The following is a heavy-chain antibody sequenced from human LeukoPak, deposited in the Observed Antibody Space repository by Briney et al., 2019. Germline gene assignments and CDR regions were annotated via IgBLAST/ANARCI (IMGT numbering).Heavy chain of an antibody. CDR1: GFTFSSYG. CDR2: IWYDGSNK. CDR3: ARDLLAPRYYYYGMGV. V-gene: IGHV3-33*01. D-gene: IGHD3-3*02. J-gene: IGHJ6*02. Sequence: GGSLRLSCAASGFTFSSYGMHWVRQAPGKGLEWVAVIWYDGSNKYYADSVKGRFTISRDNSKNTLYLQMNSLRAEDTAVYYCARDLLAPRYYYYGMGVWGQGTTVTVSS.